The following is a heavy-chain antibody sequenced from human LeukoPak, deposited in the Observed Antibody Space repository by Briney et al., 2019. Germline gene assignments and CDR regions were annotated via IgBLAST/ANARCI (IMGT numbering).Heavy chain of an antibody. V-gene: IGHV3-21*01. CDR3: ARAFLERSLKFYMDV. D-gene: IGHD3-3*02. Sequence: GGSLRLSCAASGFTFSTYTMDWVRQAPGKGLEWVSSISSSSTYIYYADSVKGRFTISRDNAKNSLCLQMNSLRAEDTAVYYCARAFLERSLKFYMDVWGKGTTVTVSS. J-gene: IGHJ6*03. CDR2: ISSSSTYI. CDR1: GFTFSTYT.